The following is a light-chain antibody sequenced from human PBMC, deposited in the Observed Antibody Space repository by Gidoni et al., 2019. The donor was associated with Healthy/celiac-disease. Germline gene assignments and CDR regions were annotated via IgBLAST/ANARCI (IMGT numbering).Light chain of an antibody. CDR1: QSVSSSY. CDR3: QQFGSSPLFT. Sequence: EIVLTQSPGTLSLSPGERATLSCRARQSVSSSYLAWYQRKPGQAPRLLFYGASSRATGIPDRFSGSGSGTDFTLTISRLEPEDFAVYYCQQFGSSPLFTFGPGTKVDIK. J-gene: IGKJ3*01. V-gene: IGKV3-20*01. CDR2: GAS.